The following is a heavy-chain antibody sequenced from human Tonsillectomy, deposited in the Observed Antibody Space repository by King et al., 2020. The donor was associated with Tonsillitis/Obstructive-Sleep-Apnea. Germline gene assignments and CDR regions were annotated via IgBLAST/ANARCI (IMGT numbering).Heavy chain of an antibody. V-gene: IGHV3-30*04. CDR1: GFTFSTYA. D-gene: IGHD2-15*01. CDR2: ISYDGNNK. CDR3: ARALWNIVVVVPATPFDY. Sequence: VQLVESGGCVVQPGRSLRLSCAASGFTFSTYAMHWVRQAPGKGLEWVALISYDGNNKYYADSVKGRFTISRDNSKNTLYLQMNSLRAEDTAVYYCARALWNIVVVVPATPFDYWGQGTLVTVSS. J-gene: IGHJ4*02.